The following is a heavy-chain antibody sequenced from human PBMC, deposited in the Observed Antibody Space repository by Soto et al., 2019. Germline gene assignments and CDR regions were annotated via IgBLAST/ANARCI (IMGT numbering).Heavy chain of an antibody. CDR2: VSGSGDST. J-gene: IGHJ4*02. Sequence: EVQLLESGGGLVQPGGSLRLSCAASGFTFSSYAMRWVRQAPVKGLELVSAVSGSGDSTYYADSVKGRFTISRDNSKNTLYLQMNSLRAEDTAVYYCARRGSGSYYDYWGQGTLVTVSS. CDR3: ARRGSGSYYDY. V-gene: IGHV3-23*01. D-gene: IGHD1-26*01. CDR1: GFTFSSYA.